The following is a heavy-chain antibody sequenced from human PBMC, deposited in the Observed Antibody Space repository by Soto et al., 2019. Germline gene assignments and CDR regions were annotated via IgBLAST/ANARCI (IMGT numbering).Heavy chain of an antibody. J-gene: IGHJ5*02. Sequence: QLQLQESGSGLVKPSQTLSLTCVVSGDSISSGAYSWSWIRQPPGKGLEWIGYIYHSGSTYYNPSLKSRVTISLDRSKNQFSLKLSSVTAADTAVYYCVRDIAARPNWFDPWGQGTLVTVSS. CDR2: IYHSGST. V-gene: IGHV4-30-2*01. CDR3: VRDIAARPNWFDP. CDR1: GDSISSGAYS. D-gene: IGHD2-15*01.